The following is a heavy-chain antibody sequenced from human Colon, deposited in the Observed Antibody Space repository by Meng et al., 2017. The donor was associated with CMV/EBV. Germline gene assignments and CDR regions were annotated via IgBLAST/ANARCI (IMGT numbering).Heavy chain of an antibody. CDR1: GFTVGSNY. J-gene: IGHJ3*02. Sequence: GGSLRLSCAASGFTVGSNYMSWVRQTPEKGLEWVSVITSGGNIYYADSVKGRFTISRDTSKNMVWLQMESLRSDDTALYYCARDGPSCGGDCYSDAFEIWGQGTMVTVSS. CDR3: ARDGPSCGGDCYSDAFEI. D-gene: IGHD2-21*01. V-gene: IGHV3-66*02. CDR2: ITSGGNI.